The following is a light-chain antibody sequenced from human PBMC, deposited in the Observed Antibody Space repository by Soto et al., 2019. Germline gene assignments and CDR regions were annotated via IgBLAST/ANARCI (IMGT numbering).Light chain of an antibody. V-gene: IGKV3-15*01. CDR1: QSVSSN. J-gene: IGKJ1*01. CDR3: QQPSNWPPWT. Sequence: ERVMTQAPGTLSVSPGERATLSCRASQSVSSNLAWYQQKPCQAPRLLIYGASTRATGIPARFSGSGSGTEFTLTISSLQSEDFAVYYCQQPSNWPPWTFGQATKVDIK. CDR2: GAS.